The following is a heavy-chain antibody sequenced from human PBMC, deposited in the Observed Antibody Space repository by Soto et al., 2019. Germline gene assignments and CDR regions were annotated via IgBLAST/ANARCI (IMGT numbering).Heavy chain of an antibody. CDR3: ARDRVKAARRGGYYYYGMDV. D-gene: IGHD6-6*01. CDR1: GFTFSSYA. CDR2: ISYDGSNK. Sequence: GESLKISCAASGFTFSSYAMHWVRQAPGKGLEWVAVISYDGSNKYYADSVKGRFTISRDNSKNTLYLQMNSLRAEDTAVYYCARDRVKAARRGGYYYYGMDVWGQGTTVTVSS. J-gene: IGHJ6*02. V-gene: IGHV3-30-3*01.